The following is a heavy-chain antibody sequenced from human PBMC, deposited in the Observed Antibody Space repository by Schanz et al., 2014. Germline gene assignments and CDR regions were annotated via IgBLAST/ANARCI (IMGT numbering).Heavy chain of an antibody. D-gene: IGHD3-10*01. CDR3: AKGRFGELSAFDI. J-gene: IGHJ3*02. Sequence: EVQLLESGGGLVQPGGSLKLSCAASGLIFSNYAMSWVRQAPGKGLEWVSALSEGGGGTHYADSVRGRFTISRDNSKNTLYLQMNSLRAEDTAVDYCAKGRFGELSAFDIWGQGTMVTVAS. V-gene: IGHV3-23*01. CDR1: GLIFSNYA. CDR2: LSEGGGGT.